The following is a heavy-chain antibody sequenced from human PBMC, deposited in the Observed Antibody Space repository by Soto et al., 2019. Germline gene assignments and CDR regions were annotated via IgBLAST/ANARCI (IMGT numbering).Heavy chain of an antibody. CDR2: ISSSSSYT. V-gene: IGHV3-11*03. CDR3: ARAKNWNYGYYYGMDV. D-gene: IGHD1-7*01. Sequence: VQLLESGGGLVQPGGSLRLSCAASGFTFSDYYMSWIRQAPGKGLEWVSYISSSSSYTNYADSVKGRFTISRDNAKNSLYLQMNSLRAEDTAVYYCARAKNWNYGYYYGMDVWGQGTTVTVSS. CDR1: GFTFSDYY. J-gene: IGHJ6*02.